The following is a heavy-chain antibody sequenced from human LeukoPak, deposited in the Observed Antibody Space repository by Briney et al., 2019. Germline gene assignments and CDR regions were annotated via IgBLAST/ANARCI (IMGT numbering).Heavy chain of an antibody. V-gene: IGHV4-61*01. J-gene: IGHJ4*02. CDR3: ARGSRYSNGWPYFDY. CDR2: IYYSGST. CDR1: GGSISSSSYY. Sequence: SETLSLTCTVSGGSISSSSYYWSWIRQPPGKGLEWIGYIYYSGSTNYNPSLKSRVTISLDTSKSQFSLKMRSVTATDTAVYYCARGSRYSNGWPYFDYWGQGTQVTVSS. D-gene: IGHD6-19*01.